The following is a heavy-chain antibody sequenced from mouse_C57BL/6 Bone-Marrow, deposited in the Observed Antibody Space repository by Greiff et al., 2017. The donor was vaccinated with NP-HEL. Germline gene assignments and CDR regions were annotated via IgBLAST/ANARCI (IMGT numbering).Heavy chain of an antibody. J-gene: IGHJ2*01. V-gene: IGHV5-15*01. Sequence: EVQGVESGGGLVQPGGSLKLSCAASGFTFSDYGMAWVRQAPRTGPEWVAFISNLAYSLYYADTVTGRFTISRENAKNTLYLEMSSLRSDDTAMYYCARHLYGSSIFDYWGQGTTLTVSS. D-gene: IGHD1-1*01. CDR3: ARHLYGSSIFDY. CDR2: ISNLAYSL. CDR1: GFTFSDYG.